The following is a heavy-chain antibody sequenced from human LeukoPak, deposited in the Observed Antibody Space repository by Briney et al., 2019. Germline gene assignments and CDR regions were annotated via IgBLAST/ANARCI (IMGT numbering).Heavy chain of an antibody. Sequence: SQTLSLTCAISGDSVSSNSAAWNWIRQSPSRGLEWLGRTYYRSKWYNDYAVSVKSRITINPDTSKNQFSLQLNSVTPEDTAVYYCARAGSWELQGPVRVHEDEYYFDYWGQGTLVTVSS. D-gene: IGHD1-26*01. CDR2: TYYRSKWYN. J-gene: IGHJ4*02. CDR1: GDSVSSNSAA. V-gene: IGHV6-1*01. CDR3: ARAGSWELQGPVRVHEDEYYFDY.